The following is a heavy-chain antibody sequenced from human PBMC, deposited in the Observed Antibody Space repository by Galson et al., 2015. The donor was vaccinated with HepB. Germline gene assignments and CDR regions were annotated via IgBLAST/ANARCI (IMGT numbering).Heavy chain of an antibody. V-gene: IGHV3-15*01. Sequence: SLRLSCAASGFTFSNAWMSWVRQAPGKGLEWIGRIKSKGDGTTTAYGAHGKGRFTIARDDSKKTLYLQMGSLKIEDTSLYYCTTDGPRGGYYDRSGFYRYYYVMDVWGRGTTVTVSS. CDR1: GFTFSNAW. J-gene: IGHJ6*02. CDR2: IKSKGDGTTT. CDR3: TTDGPRGGYYDRSGFYRYYYVMDV. D-gene: IGHD3-22*01.